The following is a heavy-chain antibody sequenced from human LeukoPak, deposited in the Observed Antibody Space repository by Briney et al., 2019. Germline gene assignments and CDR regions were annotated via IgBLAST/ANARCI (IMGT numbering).Heavy chain of an antibody. CDR2: INHSGST. D-gene: IGHD2-21*02. CDR3: ARLYGDHGY. V-gene: IGHV4-34*01. J-gene: IGHJ4*02. CDR1: GGSFRGYY. Sequence: SETLSLTCAVYGGSFRGYYWSWIRQPPGKGLEWIGEINHSGSTNYNPSLKSRVTISVDTSKNQFSLKLSSVTAADSAVYYCARLYGDHGYWGQGTLVTVSS.